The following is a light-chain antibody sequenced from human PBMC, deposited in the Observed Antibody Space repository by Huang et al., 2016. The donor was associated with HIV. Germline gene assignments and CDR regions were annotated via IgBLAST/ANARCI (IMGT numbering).Light chain of an antibody. CDR2: RAS. Sequence: EVVLTQSPATLSVSPGEKATLSCRASQSVDTNLDWYQQKPGQPPRLLIFRASARATGVPARFSGSGSGTDFTLTISSLQSEDFALYYCQQHSNWPPSLSFGGGTKVEIK. CDR1: QSVDTN. CDR3: QQHSNWPPSLS. J-gene: IGKJ4*01. V-gene: IGKV3-15*01.